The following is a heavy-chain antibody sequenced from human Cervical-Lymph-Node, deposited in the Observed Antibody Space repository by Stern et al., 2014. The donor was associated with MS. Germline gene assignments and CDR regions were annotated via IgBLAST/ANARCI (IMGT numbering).Heavy chain of an antibody. CDR1: GGGSISNYY. CDR2: IYSSGST. J-gene: IGHJ4*02. V-gene: IGHV4-59*01. Sequence: VQLVESGPGLVKPSETLSLTCTVSGGGSISNYYWSWIRQPPGKGLEWIGYIYSSGSTNYNPSLKSRVTISVDTSKNQFSLKLSSVTAADTAVYYCARGPFGSSFDYWGQGTLVTVSS. CDR3: ARGPFGSSFDY. D-gene: IGHD6-13*01.